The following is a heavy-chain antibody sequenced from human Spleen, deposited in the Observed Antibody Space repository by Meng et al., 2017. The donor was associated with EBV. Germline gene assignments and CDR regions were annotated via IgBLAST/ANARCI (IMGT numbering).Heavy chain of an antibody. CDR3: ARDGGYASGTYYPIDP. CDR2: INHGGST. CDR1: GWCFSDYS. D-gene: IGHD3-10*01. J-gene: IGHJ5*02. Sequence: HVELQEWGADLLKPSETLSLPCPVSGWCFSDYSWTWIRQPPRKGLEWIGEINHGGSTSYNPSLKSRVTISVDTSKNQFSLNLRSVTAADTAVYYCARDGGYASGTYYPIDPWGQGTLVTVSS. V-gene: IGHV4-34*01.